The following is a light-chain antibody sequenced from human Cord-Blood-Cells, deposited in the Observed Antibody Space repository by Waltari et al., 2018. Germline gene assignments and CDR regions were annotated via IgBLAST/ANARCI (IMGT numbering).Light chain of an antibody. Sequence: QSALTQPASVSGSPGQSITISCTGTSSDVGGYNYVSWYQQHPGKAPTLIIFDVSKRPSGVSNRFSGSKSGHTASLTISGLQAEDEADYYCSSYTSSSTWVFGGGTKLTVL. CDR1: SSDVGGYNY. J-gene: IGLJ3*02. V-gene: IGLV2-14*01. CDR2: DVS. CDR3: SSYTSSSTWV.